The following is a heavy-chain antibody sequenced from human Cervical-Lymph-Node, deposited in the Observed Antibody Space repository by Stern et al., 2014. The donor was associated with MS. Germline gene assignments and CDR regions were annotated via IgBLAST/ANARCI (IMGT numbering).Heavy chain of an antibody. Sequence: QVQLVESGAEVKKPGSSAKVSCKASGDTFSNCAITWVRQAPGQGLKWMGGIIPLVGTPIYARRFQGRVTITADKSTSTAYMELSSLRSEDTAVYYCASAPGVTALPTHFDYWGQGTLVTVSS. V-gene: IGHV1-69*06. D-gene: IGHD2-21*02. CDR3: ASAPGVTALPTHFDY. J-gene: IGHJ4*02. CDR1: GDTFSNCA. CDR2: IIPLVGTP.